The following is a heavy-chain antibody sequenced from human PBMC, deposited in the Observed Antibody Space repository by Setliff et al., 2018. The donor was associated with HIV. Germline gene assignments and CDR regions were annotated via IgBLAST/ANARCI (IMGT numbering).Heavy chain of an antibody. CDR3: ARERLSRLGFDY. CDR1: GYSISSGYY. CDR2: IYHSGST. Sequence: SETLSLTCTVSGYSISSGYYWGWIRQPPGKGLEWIANIYHSGSTYYNPSLKSRVTISLDTSKNHFSLMLGSMTAADTAVYYCARERLSRLGFDYWGQGTLVTVSS. J-gene: IGHJ4*02. V-gene: IGHV4-38-2*02. D-gene: IGHD1-1*01.